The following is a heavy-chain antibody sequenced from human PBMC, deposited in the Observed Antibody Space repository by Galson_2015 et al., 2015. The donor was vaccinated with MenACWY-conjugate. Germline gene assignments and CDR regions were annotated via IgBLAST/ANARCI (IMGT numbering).Heavy chain of an antibody. CDR3: AKGLPILDS. V-gene: IGHV3-48*02. J-gene: IGHJ4*02. Sequence: SLILSCAASGFTFSSNSMHWVRQAPGKGLEWVSRISSAGSSIYYADSVKGRFTISRDNAENSLYLQMNSLRDEDTAVYYSAKGLPILDSWGQRPLVPVSS. D-gene: IGHD2-21*01. CDR2: ISSAGSSI. CDR1: GFTFSSNS.